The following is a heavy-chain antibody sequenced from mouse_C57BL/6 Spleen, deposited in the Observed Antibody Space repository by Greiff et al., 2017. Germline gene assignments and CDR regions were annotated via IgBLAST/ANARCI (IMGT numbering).Heavy chain of an antibody. V-gene: IGHV5-6*01. Sequence: EVKLVESGGDLVKPGGSLKLSCAASGFTFSSYGMSWVRQTPDKRLEWVATISSGGSYTYYPDSVKGRFTITRDNAKNTLYLQVSSLKSEDTAMYYCARHKDWDRPNWYFDVWGTGTTVTVSS. CDR3: ARHKDWDRPNWYFDV. CDR1: GFTFSSYG. J-gene: IGHJ1*03. CDR2: ISSGGSYT. D-gene: IGHD4-1*01.